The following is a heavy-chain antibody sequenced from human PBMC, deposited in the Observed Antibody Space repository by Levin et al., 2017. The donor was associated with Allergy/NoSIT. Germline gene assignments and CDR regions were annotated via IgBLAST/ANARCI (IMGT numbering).Heavy chain of an antibody. CDR2: ISYDEKNK. D-gene: IGHD3-10*01. Sequence: LSLTCAASGFTFSKYSMHWVRQAPGAGLEWVSIISYDEKNKHYGDSVKGRFTISRDISKNTVYLQMSSLRPEDTAVYYCARDASGSYLDYWGQGTLVTVSS. J-gene: IGHJ4*02. CDR3: ARDASGSYLDY. V-gene: IGHV3-30*03. CDR1: GFTFSKYS.